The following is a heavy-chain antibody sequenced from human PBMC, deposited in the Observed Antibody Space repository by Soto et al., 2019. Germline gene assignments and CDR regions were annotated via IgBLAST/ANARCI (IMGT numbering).Heavy chain of an antibody. CDR1: GFTFSDYF. CDR3: ARGGDILTGYYTLDY. Sequence: GGSLRLSCAASGFTFSDYFMSWIRQAPGKGLEWVSYISSSSSYTNYADSVKGRFTISRDHAKNSLYLQMNSLRAEDTAVYYCARGGDILTGYYTLDYWGQGTLVTVSS. J-gene: IGHJ4*02. D-gene: IGHD3-9*01. V-gene: IGHV3-11*05. CDR2: ISSSSSYT.